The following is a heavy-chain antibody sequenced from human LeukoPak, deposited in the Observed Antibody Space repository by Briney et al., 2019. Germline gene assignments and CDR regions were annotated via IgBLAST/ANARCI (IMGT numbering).Heavy chain of an antibody. CDR1: GFTFSSYA. D-gene: IGHD6-13*01. CDR2: ISGSGGST. V-gene: IGHV3-23*01. J-gene: IGHJ5*02. Sequence: GGSLRLSCAASGFTFSSYAMSWVRQAPGKGLEWVSAISGSGGSTHYADSVKGRFTISRDNSKNTLYLQMNSLRAEDTAVYYCAKDSHQQLVTWFDPWGQGTLVTVSS. CDR3: AKDSHQQLVTWFDP.